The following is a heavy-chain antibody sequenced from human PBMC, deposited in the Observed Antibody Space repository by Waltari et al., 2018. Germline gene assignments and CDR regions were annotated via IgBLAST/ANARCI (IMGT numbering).Heavy chain of an antibody. Sequence: QVQLQQWGAGLLKPSETLSLTCAVYGGSFSGYYWSWIRQPPGKGLEWIGEINHSGSTNYNPSLKSRVTISVDTSKNQFSLKLSSVTAADMAVYYCARIPYDYIWGSYRHPFDYWGQGTLVTVSS. CDR3: ARIPYDYIWGSYRHPFDY. D-gene: IGHD3-16*02. CDR2: INHSGST. J-gene: IGHJ4*02. CDR1: GGSFSGYY. V-gene: IGHV4-34*01.